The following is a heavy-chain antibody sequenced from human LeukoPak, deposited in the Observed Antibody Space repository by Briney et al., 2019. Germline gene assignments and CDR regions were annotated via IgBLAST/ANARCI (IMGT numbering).Heavy chain of an antibody. J-gene: IGHJ4*02. CDR1: GYTFTGYY. V-gene: IGHV1-2*06. CDR2: INPNSGGT. D-gene: IGHD5-24*01. CDR3: ARDGRDGYNFDY. Sequence: ASVKVSCKASGYTFTGYYMHWVRQAPGQGLEWMGRINPNSGGTNYAQKFQGRVTMTRDTSISTAYMELSRLRSDDTAEYYCARDGRDGYNFDYWGQGTLVTVSS.